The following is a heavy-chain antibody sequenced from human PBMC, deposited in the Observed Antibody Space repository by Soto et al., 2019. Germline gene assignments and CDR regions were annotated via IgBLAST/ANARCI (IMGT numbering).Heavy chain of an antibody. CDR2: ISAYNGNT. CDR1: VYSFSTSG. V-gene: IGHV1-18*01. D-gene: IGHD3-22*01. Sequence: GXSVKVSCKASVYSFSTSGISWVRQAPGQGLEWMGWISAYNGNTNDEQKLQDRVTMTTDTSTSTAYLELRSLRSDDTAVYYCARAGHYYDSSGYAHWGQGPLVTVS. J-gene: IGHJ4*02. CDR3: ARAGHYYDSSGYAH.